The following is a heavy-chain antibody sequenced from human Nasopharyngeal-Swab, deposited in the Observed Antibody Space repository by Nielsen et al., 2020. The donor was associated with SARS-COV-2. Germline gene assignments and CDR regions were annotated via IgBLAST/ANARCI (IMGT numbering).Heavy chain of an antibody. CDR2: MNSDGSRT. D-gene: IGHD6-19*01. J-gene: IGHJ3*02. CDR1: GFTFSSYW. Sequence: GGSLRLSCAASGFTFSSYWMHWVRQAPGEGLVWVSRMNSDGSRTSYADSVKGRFTISRDNAKNTLYLQMNSLRPEDTAVHYCARGAVAGRNAFDIWGQGTMVTVSS. CDR3: ARGAVAGRNAFDI. V-gene: IGHV3-74*01.